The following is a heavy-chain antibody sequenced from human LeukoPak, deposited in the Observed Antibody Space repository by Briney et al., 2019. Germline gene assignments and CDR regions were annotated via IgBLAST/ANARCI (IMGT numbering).Heavy chain of an antibody. V-gene: IGHV3-30*18. CDR2: ISYDGSDK. Sequence: GGSLRLSCAASGFTFSNYGMHWVRQAPGKGLEWVAVISYDGSDKHYGDSVKGRFTISRDNSKNTLYLQMNSLRAEDTALYYCAKELYSTTWYDYWGQGTLVTVSS. D-gene: IGHD6-13*01. CDR3: AKELYSTTWYDY. CDR1: GFTFSNYG. J-gene: IGHJ4*02.